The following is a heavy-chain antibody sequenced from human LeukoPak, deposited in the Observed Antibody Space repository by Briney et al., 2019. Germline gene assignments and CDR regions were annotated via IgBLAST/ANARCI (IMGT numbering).Heavy chain of an antibody. V-gene: IGHV3-30*03. J-gene: IGHJ4*02. D-gene: IGHD6-19*01. Sequence: GGSLRLSCAASGFTFSSYGMHWVRQAPGKGLEWVAVISYDGYTKYYTDSVRGRFSISRDNSKNTLYLQMNSLRGEDTAVYYCARDGAVAGTGGFDHWGQGTLVTVSS. CDR1: GFTFSSYG. CDR2: ISYDGYTK. CDR3: ARDGAVAGTGGFDH.